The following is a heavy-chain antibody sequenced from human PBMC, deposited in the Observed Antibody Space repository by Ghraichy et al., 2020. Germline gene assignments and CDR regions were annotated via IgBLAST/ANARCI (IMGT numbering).Heavy chain of an antibody. D-gene: IGHD1-26*01. V-gene: IGHV3-66*01. Sequence: GGSLRLSCAASGFTVSSNYMSWVRQAPGKGLEWVSVIYSGGSTYYADSVKGRFTISRDNSKNTLYLQMNSLRAEDTAVYYCARELVVGAVDYWGQGTLVTVSS. CDR3: ARELVVGAVDY. J-gene: IGHJ4*02. CDR2: IYSGGST. CDR1: GFTVSSNY.